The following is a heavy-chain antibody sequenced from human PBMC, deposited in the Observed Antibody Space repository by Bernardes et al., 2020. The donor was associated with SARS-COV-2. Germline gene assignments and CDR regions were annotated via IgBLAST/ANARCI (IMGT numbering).Heavy chain of an antibody. CDR3: ARDRYLLKDSVVVPAAMDYYYGMDV. CDR2: ISYDGSNK. CDR1: GFTFSSYG. Sequence: GGSLRLSCAASGFTFSSYGMHWVRQAPGKGLEWVAVISYDGSNKYYADSVKGRFTISRDNSKNTLYLQMNSLRAEDTAVYYCARDRYLLKDSVVVPAAMDYYYGMDVWGQGTTVTVSS. D-gene: IGHD2-2*01. J-gene: IGHJ6*02. V-gene: IGHV3-30*03.